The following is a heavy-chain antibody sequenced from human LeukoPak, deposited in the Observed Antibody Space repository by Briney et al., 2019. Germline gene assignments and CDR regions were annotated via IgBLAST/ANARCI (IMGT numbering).Heavy chain of an antibody. J-gene: IGHJ6*02. CDR3: AGTYYDFWSGYYTPGGYYYYYGMDV. V-gene: IGHV1-46*01. Sequence: ASVKVSCKASGYTFTNYYMHWVRQAPGQGLEWMGIINPSGGSTSYAQKFQGRVTMTRDTSTSTVYMELSSLRSEDTAVYYCAGTYYDFWSGYYTPGGYYYYYGMDVWGQGTTVTVSS. CDR1: GYTFTNYY. D-gene: IGHD3-3*01. CDR2: INPSGGST.